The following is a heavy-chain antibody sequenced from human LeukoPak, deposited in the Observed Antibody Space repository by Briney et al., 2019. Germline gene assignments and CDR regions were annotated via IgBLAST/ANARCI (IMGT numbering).Heavy chain of an antibody. J-gene: IGHJ4*02. D-gene: IGHD2-8*02. Sequence: GGSLRLSCTASGFTFSTFAMIWVRQPPGKGLEWVSSIFPSGGEIHYADSVRGRFAISRDNSKSTLSLQMNSLRAEDTAIYYCATYRQVLLPFESWGQGTLVTVSS. CDR1: GFTFSTFA. V-gene: IGHV3-23*01. CDR2: IFPSGGEI. CDR3: ATYRQVLLPFES.